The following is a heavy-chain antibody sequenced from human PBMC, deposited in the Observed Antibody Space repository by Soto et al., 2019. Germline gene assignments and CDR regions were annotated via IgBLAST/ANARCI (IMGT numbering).Heavy chain of an antibody. CDR2: MSYDGTTK. CDR3: AREVLWSRYFDY. D-gene: IGHD3-10*01. Sequence: QVQLVESGGGVVQPXRSLRLSCAASGFIFSNYVMYWVRQAPGKGLEWVAFMSYDGTTKYYADSVKGRFTIXXXXXXXXXXXXXXXXRPEDTGVYYCAREVLWSRYFDYWGQGTLVTVXS. CDR1: GFIFSNYV. V-gene: IGHV3-30-3*01. J-gene: IGHJ4*02.